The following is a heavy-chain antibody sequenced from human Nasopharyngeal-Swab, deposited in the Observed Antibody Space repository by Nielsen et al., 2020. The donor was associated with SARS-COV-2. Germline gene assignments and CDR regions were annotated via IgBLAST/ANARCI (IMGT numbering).Heavy chain of an antibody. J-gene: IGHJ2*01. CDR1: GFTFSNYA. Sequence: GESLKISCAASGFTFSNYAMNWVRQTPGKGLEWVSSISSTSTYIYYADSVKGRFTVARDNAKNALFLQMDSLRDEDTAVYYCARDASSSWYRLGNWYFDLWGRGTLVTVSS. CDR2: ISSTSTYI. CDR3: ARDASSSWYRLGNWYFDL. D-gene: IGHD6-13*01. V-gene: IGHV3-21*01.